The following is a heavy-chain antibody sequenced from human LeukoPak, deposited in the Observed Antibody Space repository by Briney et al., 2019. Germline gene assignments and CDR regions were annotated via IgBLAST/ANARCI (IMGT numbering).Heavy chain of an antibody. J-gene: IGHJ6*03. CDR2: VNSNSGGT. V-gene: IGHV1-2*02. CDR1: VYTFTVYY. CDR3: VRWRQTNNYYYMDV. Sequence: GASVRVSHTASVYTFTVYYTQWVRQAPGQRLEWIGWVNSNSGGTKYAQKFQGRVTMTRDTSISRAYMDLSSLRSDDTAVYYCVRWRQTNNYYYMDVWGKGTTVTVSS. D-gene: IGHD5-18*01.